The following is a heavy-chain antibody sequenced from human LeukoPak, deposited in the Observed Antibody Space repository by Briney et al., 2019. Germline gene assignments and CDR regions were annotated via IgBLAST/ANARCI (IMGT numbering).Heavy chain of an antibody. Sequence: GESLKISCKGSGYSFTSYWIGWVCQMPGKGLECMGLIYPGDSDTRYSQSFQGQVTISADKSISTAYLQWSSLKASDTAMYYCARLTSVVVVAATHFDYWGQGTLVTVSS. CDR3: ARLTSVVVVAATHFDY. D-gene: IGHD2-15*01. CDR1: GYSFTSYW. CDR2: IYPGDSDT. J-gene: IGHJ4*02. V-gene: IGHV5-51*01.